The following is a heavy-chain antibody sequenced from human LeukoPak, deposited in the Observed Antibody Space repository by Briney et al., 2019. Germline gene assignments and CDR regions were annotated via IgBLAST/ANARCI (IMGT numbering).Heavy chain of an antibody. V-gene: IGHV3-21*01. CDR3: ARDRTGTPSNWFDP. D-gene: IGHD1-7*01. CDR2: ISSSSDYM. J-gene: IGHJ5*02. CDR1: GFTFSSYR. Sequence: GGSLRLSCAASGFTFSSYRMNWVRQAPGKGLEWVSSISSSSDYMYYADSLEGRFTISRDNAKNSLYLQMNSLRAEDTAVYYCARDRTGTPSNWFDPWGQGTLVTVSS.